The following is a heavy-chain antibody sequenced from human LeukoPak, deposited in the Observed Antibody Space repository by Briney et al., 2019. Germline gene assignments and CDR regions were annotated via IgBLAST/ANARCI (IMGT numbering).Heavy chain of an antibody. CDR2: ISGFNGNT. J-gene: IGHJ4*02. Sequence: ASVKVSCKASGYTFTTYGITWVRQAPGQGLEWMGWISGFNGNTNYPQKLQGRVTMTTDTSTSTAYMELRSLRSDDTAVYYCAGSLGYCTSNVCYLKYWGQGTLVTVSS. CDR1: GYTFTTYG. V-gene: IGHV1-18*01. D-gene: IGHD2-8*01. CDR3: AGSLGYCTSNVCYLKY.